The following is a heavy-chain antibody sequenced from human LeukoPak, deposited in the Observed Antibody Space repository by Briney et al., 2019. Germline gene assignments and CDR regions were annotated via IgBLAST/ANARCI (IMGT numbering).Heavy chain of an antibody. D-gene: IGHD3-10*01. Sequence: SQTLSLTCTVSGGSISSGSYYWSWIRQPAGKGLEWIGRIYTSGSPYYNPSLTSRVTMSLDTSTNQFALKLSSVTAADTAVYYCARGIRRGVSGPDIWGQGTMVSVSS. CDR3: ARGIRRGVSGPDI. V-gene: IGHV4-61*02. J-gene: IGHJ3*02. CDR2: IYTSGSP. CDR1: GGSISSGSYY.